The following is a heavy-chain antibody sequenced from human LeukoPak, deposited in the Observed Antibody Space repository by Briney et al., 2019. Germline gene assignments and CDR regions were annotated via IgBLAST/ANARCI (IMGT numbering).Heavy chain of an antibody. D-gene: IGHD2-2*01. V-gene: IGHV3-23*01. J-gene: IGHJ4*02. Sequence: GGSLRLSCAGSGFTFNTCAMNWVRQAPGKGLEWVSAISGAGISTYYADSAKGRFTISRDNSKNTLFLQMNSLRAEDTAVYYRAKDVRGYCSSTSCPKDSWGQGALVTVSP. CDR3: AKDVRGYCSSTSCPKDS. CDR2: ISGAGIST. CDR1: GFTFNTCA.